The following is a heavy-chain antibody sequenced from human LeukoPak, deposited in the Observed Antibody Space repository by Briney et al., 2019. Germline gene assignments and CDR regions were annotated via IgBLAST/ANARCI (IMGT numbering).Heavy chain of an antibody. Sequence: GGSLRLSSAASGFTFNDHAMHWVRQVQGKGLEWVSGIIWNGGSKAYADSVKGRFTISRDNAKNSLYLQMSSLTTEDTAFYYCARGHGAFGYYFINVWGKGTTVTVSS. V-gene: IGHV3-9*01. CDR1: GFTFNDHA. J-gene: IGHJ6*03. CDR3: ARGHGAFGYYFINV. CDR2: IIWNGGSK. D-gene: IGHD3-3*01.